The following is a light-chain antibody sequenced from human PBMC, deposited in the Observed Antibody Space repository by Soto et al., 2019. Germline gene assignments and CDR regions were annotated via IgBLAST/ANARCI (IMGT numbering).Light chain of an antibody. CDR2: LNSDGSH. CDR3: QNWGTGFVV. CDR1: SGHSSYA. V-gene: IGLV4-69*01. J-gene: IGLJ2*01. Sequence: QPVLTQSPSASASLGASVKLTCTLSSGHSSYAIAWHQQQPEKGPRYLMKLNSDGSHSKGDGIPDRFSGSSSGAERYLTISSIQSEDEADYYCQNWGTGFVVFGGGTKLTVL.